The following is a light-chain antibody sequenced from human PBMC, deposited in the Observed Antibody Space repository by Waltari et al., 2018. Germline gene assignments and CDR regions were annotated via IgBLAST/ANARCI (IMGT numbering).Light chain of an antibody. J-gene: IGKJ4*02. CDR3: QQRSNWPGLT. Sequence: EIVLTQSPATLSLSPGDRATLSCRASQSVSNYLAWYQQKPGQPPRLLIYGASNRAAGIPDRFSGSGSGTDFTLTISSLDTEDVAVYFCQQRSNWPGLTFGGGTKVESK. CDR1: QSVSNY. CDR2: GAS. V-gene: IGKV3-11*01.